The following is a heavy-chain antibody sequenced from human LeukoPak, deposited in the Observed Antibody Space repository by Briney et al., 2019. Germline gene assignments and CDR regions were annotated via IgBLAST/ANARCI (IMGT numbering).Heavy chain of an antibody. CDR2: ISSSSSYI. D-gene: IGHD2-2*01. V-gene: IGHV3-21*01. CDR1: GFTFSSYS. CDR3: ARVPGQLLVGFFDY. J-gene: IGHJ4*02. Sequence: AGGSLRLSCAASGFTFSSYSMNWVRQAPGKGLEWVSSISSSSSYIYYADSVKGRFTISRDNAKNSLYLQMNSLRAEDTAVYYCARVPGQLLVGFFDYWGQGTLVTVSS.